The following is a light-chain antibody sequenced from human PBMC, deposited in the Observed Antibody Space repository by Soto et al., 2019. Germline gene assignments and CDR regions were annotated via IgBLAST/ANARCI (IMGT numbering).Light chain of an antibody. V-gene: IGKV3-20*01. Sequence: EIVLTQSPGTLSLFPGERATLSCRASQSLTSGYLAWYQQKSGQAPRLLIYGASRRATGIPDRFSGSGSGTDFTLSIRSLEPEDFAVYYCHQYDSSPRTFGQGTKLEIK. J-gene: IGKJ2*01. CDR2: GAS. CDR3: HQYDSSPRT. CDR1: QSLTSGY.